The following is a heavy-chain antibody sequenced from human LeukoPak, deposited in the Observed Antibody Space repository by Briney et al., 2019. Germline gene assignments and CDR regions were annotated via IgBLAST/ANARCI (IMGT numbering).Heavy chain of an antibody. V-gene: IGHV3-30*02. CDR1: GFTFTSYG. J-gene: IGHJ5*02. D-gene: IGHD1-26*01. Sequence: PGGSLRLSCAASGFTFTSYGMHWVRQAPGKGLEWVAFIRYDGSNKYYTDSVKGRFTISRDNSKNTLYLQMNSLRAEDTAVYYXXXXXSXWELLXXTXRSXXXXWXQGTLVTVSS. CDR2: IRYDGSNK. CDR3: XXXXSXWELLXXTXRSXXXX.